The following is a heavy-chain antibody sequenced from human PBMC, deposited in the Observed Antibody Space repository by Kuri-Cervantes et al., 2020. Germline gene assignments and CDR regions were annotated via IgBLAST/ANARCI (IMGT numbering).Heavy chain of an antibody. CDR3: AKDNRIPRYSSSWNDWYFDL. CDR1: GFTFSSYG. D-gene: IGHD6-13*01. J-gene: IGHJ2*01. Sequence: GESLKISCAASGFTFSSYGMHWVRQAPGKGLEWVAVISYDGSNKYYADSVKGRFTIPRDNAKNSLYLQMNSLRAEDTALYYCAKDNRIPRYSSSWNDWYFDLWGRGTLVTVSS. CDR2: ISYDGSNK. V-gene: IGHV3-30*18.